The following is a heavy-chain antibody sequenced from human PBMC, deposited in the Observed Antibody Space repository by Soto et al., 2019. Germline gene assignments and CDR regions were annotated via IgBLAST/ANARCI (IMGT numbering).Heavy chain of an antibody. CDR3: AASHCSSTSCYVSGYNWFDP. CDR2: IYYSGST. CDR1: GGSISSYY. Sequence: PSETLSLTCTVSGGSISSYYWSWIRQPPGNGLEWIGYIYYSGSTNYNPSLKSRVTISVDTSKNQFSLKLSSVTAADTAVYYCAASHCSSTSCYVSGYNWFDPWGQGTLVTVSS. D-gene: IGHD2-2*01. J-gene: IGHJ5*02. V-gene: IGHV4-59*01.